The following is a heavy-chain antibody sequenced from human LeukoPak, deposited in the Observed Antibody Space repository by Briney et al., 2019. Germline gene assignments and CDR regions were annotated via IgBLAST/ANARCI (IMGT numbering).Heavy chain of an antibody. CDR1: GGSLSSYY. Sequence: PSETLSLTCTVSGGSLSSYYWNWIRQPPGKGLEWIGYIYTSGSTNYNPSVMSRVTMSVDTSKNHFSLKLSSVTAADTAVYYCARHLEGWWFDPWGQGTLVTVSS. CDR2: IYTSGST. D-gene: IGHD3-3*01. J-gene: IGHJ5*02. V-gene: IGHV4-4*08. CDR3: ARHLEGWWFDP.